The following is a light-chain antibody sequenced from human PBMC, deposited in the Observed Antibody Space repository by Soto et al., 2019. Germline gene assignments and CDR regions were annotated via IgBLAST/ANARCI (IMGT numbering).Light chain of an antibody. Sequence: QPVLTQSPSASASLGASVKLTCTLSSGHNTYGIAWHQQQPEKGPRYLMTINGDGSHAKGDGIPDRFSGSSSGAERYLTISSLQSEDEADYYCQTWGTGVRVVFGGGTKLTVL. V-gene: IGLV4-69*01. CDR1: SGHNTYG. CDR2: INGDGSH. CDR3: QTWGTGVRVV. J-gene: IGLJ2*01.